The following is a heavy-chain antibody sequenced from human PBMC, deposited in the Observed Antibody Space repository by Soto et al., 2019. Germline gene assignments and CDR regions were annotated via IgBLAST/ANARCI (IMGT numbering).Heavy chain of an antibody. CDR1: GFSLSNNG. V-gene: IGHV3-30*03. Sequence: GGSLRLSCAASGFSLSNNGMHWFRQAPGKGLEWVAVISYDGNNKYYADSVKGRFTISRDNSKNTVYLEMNNLRAEDTAVYYCARAKKGGYLDFDYWGQGTLVTVSS. D-gene: IGHD2-21*02. J-gene: IGHJ4*02. CDR3: ARAKKGGYLDFDY. CDR2: ISYDGNNK.